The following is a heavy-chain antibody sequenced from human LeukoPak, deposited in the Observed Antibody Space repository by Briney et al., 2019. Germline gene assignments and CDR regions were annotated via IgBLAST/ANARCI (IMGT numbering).Heavy chain of an antibody. J-gene: IGHJ4*02. CDR3: ARGHNYGFDY. CDR1: GDSVSTNSAD. Sequence: SQTLSLTCAISGDSVSTNSADWNWIRQSPSRGLERLGRTKYRSKWYFDYAVSVKSRITINPDTSKNQFSLQLNSVTPEDTAVYYCARGHNYGFDYWGQGTLVTVSS. D-gene: IGHD5-18*01. V-gene: IGHV6-1*01. CDR2: TKYRSKWYF.